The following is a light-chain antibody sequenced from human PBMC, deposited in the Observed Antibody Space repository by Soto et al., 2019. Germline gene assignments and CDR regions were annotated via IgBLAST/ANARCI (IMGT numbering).Light chain of an antibody. Sequence: EIVMTQSPATLSVSPGERATLSCRASQSVSSNLSWYQQKPGQAPRLLIYGASTRATGIPARFSGSGSGTEFTLTISSLQSEDFAVYYCQXYNNWPPGFTFGPGTKVDIK. CDR1: QSVSSN. J-gene: IGKJ3*01. CDR3: QXYNNWPPGFT. V-gene: IGKV3-15*01. CDR2: GAS.